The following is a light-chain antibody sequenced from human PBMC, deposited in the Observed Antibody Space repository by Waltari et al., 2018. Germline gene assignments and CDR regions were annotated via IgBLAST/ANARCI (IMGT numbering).Light chain of an antibody. CDR1: SSDVGAYNF. CDR3: SSYTTSTAPGV. Sequence: LTQPASVSGSPGQSITISCTGTSSDVGAYNFVSWYQQHPGKAPHLIIYEVSERPPGVSNRFSGSKSDNTASLTISGLQAEDEADYYCSSYTTSTAPGVFGAGTKVTVL. J-gene: IGLJ1*01. V-gene: IGLV2-14*01. CDR2: EVS.